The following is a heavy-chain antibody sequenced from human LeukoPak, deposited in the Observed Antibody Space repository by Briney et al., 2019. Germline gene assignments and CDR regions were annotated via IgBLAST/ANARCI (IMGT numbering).Heavy chain of an antibody. CDR3: ARGQGYGDY. D-gene: IGHD5-12*01. Sequence: SVKVSCKASGGTFSSYAISWVRQAPGQGLEWMGRIIPILGIANYAQKFQGRVTITADKSTSTAYMELSSLRSENTAVYYCARGQGYGDYWGQGTLVTVSS. J-gene: IGHJ4*02. V-gene: IGHV1-69*04. CDR1: GGTFSSYA. CDR2: IIPILGIA.